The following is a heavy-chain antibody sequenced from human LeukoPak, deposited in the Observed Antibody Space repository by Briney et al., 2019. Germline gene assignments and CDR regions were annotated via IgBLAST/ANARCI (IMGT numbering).Heavy chain of an antibody. Sequence: SETLSLTCAVYGGSFSGYYWGWIRQPPGKGLEWIGEINHSGCTNYNPSLKSRVTISVDTSKNQFSLKLSSVTAADTAVYYCASRSSLDYWGQGTLVTVSS. D-gene: IGHD6-6*01. CDR3: ASRSSLDY. CDR1: GGSFSGYY. J-gene: IGHJ4*02. V-gene: IGHV4-34*01. CDR2: INHSGCT.